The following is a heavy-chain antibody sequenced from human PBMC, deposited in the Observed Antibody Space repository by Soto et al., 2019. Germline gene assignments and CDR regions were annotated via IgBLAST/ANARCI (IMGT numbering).Heavy chain of an antibody. CDR3: ARWQWLVFRYYGMDV. D-gene: IGHD6-19*01. V-gene: IGHV6-1*01. J-gene: IGHJ6*02. Sequence: SQTLSLTCAISVDIVSSNSAAGNCIRQSPSRGLEWLGRTYYRSKWYNDYAVSVKSRITINPDTSKNQFSLQLNSVTPEDTAVYYCARWQWLVFRYYGMDVWGQGTTVTVSS. CDR1: VDIVSSNSAA. CDR2: TYYRSKWYN.